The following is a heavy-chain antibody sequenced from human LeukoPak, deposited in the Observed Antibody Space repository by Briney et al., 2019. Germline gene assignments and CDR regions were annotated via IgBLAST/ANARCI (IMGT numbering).Heavy chain of an antibody. CDR2: IYHSGST. CDR3: ARSIFGVVSKSFDY. V-gene: IGHV4-38-2*01. CDR1: GYSISSGYS. J-gene: IGHJ4*02. D-gene: IGHD3-3*02. Sequence: SETLSLTCAVSGYSISSGYSWAWIRRPPGRGREWIGSIYHSGSTYYNPSLKSRVTISVDTSKNQFSLKLSSVTAADTAVYYCARSIFGVVSKSFDYWGQGTLVTVSS.